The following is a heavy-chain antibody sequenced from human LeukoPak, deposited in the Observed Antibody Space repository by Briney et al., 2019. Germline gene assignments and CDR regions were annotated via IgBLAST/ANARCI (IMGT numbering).Heavy chain of an antibody. D-gene: IGHD3-9*01. J-gene: IGHJ6*03. V-gene: IGHV3-23*01. CDR3: AKTHQPEEFYDFLTGYFYMDL. CDR1: GFTFRNYA. CDR2: IRGSGDNT. Sequence: AGGSLRLSCIASGFTFRNYALSWVRQAPGKGPEWVSAIRGSGDNTYYADSVKGRFTISRDNSKNTLYLRMNSLTAEDTAVYYCAKTHQPEEFYDFLTGYFYMDLWGKGTTVTVSS.